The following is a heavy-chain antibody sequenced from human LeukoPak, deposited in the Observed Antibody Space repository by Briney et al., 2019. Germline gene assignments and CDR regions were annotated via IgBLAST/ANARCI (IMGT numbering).Heavy chain of an antibody. V-gene: IGHV3-9*01. CDR3: ARVGRAKAAAGFGAFDI. CDR1: GFTFDDYA. D-gene: IGHD6-13*01. Sequence: GGSLRLSCAASGFTFDDYAMHWVRQAPGKGLEWVSGISWNSGSIGYADSVKGRFTISRDNAKNSLYLQMNSLRAEDTAVYYCARVGRAKAAAGFGAFDIWGQGTMVTVS. J-gene: IGHJ3*02. CDR2: ISWNSGSI.